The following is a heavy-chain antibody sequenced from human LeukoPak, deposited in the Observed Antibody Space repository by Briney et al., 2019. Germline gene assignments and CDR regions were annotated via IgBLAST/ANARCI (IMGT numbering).Heavy chain of an antibody. CDR2: IYYGGTT. CDR3: ARRGLVVIPV. CDR1: GGSVGSSDSY. V-gene: IGHV4-39*01. D-gene: IGHD2-21*01. J-gene: IGHJ4*02. Sequence: SETLSLTCTVSGGSVGSSDSYWVWVRQPPGKGLEWVGSIYYGGTTHYSPSLKSRLTISADTSRNQFSLSLTSVTTADTAVYFCARRGLVVIPVWGQGTLVTVSS.